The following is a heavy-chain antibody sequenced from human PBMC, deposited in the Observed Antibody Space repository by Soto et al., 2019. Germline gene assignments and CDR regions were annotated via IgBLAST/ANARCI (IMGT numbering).Heavy chain of an antibody. D-gene: IGHD2-2*01. J-gene: IGHJ6*02. CDR3: ARRGDQLPYYYYYGMDV. V-gene: IGHV3-7*01. Sequence: VQLVESGGGVVQPGRSLRLSCAASGFTFSSYWMSWVRQAPGTGLEWVANIKQDGSEKYYVDSVKGRFTISRDNAKNSLYLQMNSLRAEDTAVYYCARRGDQLPYYYYYGMDVWGQGTTVTVSS. CDR2: IKQDGSEK. CDR1: GFTFSSYW.